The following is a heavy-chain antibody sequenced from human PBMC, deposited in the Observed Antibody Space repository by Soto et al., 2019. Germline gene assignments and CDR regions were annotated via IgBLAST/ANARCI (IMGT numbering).Heavy chain of an antibody. CDR3: ASGDPRQCTIHCGYM. CDR1: GYTFSSFG. Sequence: VASVKVSCKASGYTFSSFGISWVRQAPGQGLEWMGWISAYDGNTNYAQKLQGRVTLTTDTSTNTVYMELRSLTSDDTAVSYCASGDPRQCTIHCGYM. V-gene: IGHV1-18*01. J-gene: IGHJ6*03. CDR2: ISAYDGNT. D-gene: IGHD2-21*01.